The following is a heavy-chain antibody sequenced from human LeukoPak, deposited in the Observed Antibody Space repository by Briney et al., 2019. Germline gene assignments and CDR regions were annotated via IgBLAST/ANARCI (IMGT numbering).Heavy chain of an antibody. D-gene: IGHD6-13*01. CDR1: GESFSGHY. CDR2: IYHSGST. J-gene: IGHJ4*02. Sequence: KPSETLSLTCAVYGESFSGHYWTWIRQSPGKGLEWIGEIYHSGSTNYNPSLKSRVTISVAKSKNQFSLKLSSVTAADTAVYYCARWGIAAAGHEYFDYWGQGTLVTVSS. CDR3: ARWGIAAAGHEYFDY. V-gene: IGHV4-34*01.